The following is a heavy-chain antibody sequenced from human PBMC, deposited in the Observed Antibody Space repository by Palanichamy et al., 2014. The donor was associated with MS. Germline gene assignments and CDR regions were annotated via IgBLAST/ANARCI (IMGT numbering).Heavy chain of an antibody. Sequence: EVHLVESGGGLVQPGGSLRLSCAASGFSVSNNYMIWVRQAPGRGLEWVSVISSGGNTNHVDSVKGRFIISRDNSKNTLYLQMSSLRAEDTAVYYCARGCGGDCWLLDSWGRGILVIVSS. CDR2: ISSGGNT. J-gene: IGHJ4*02. D-gene: IGHD2-21*02. CDR1: GFSVSNNY. V-gene: IGHV3-66*01. CDR3: ARGCGGDCWLLDS.